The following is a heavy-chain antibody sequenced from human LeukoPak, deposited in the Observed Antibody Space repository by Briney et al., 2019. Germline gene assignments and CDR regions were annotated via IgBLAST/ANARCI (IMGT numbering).Heavy chain of an antibody. D-gene: IGHD2-2*01. V-gene: IGHV4-59*01. CDR3: ARTRTYYYMDV. Sequence: SETLSLTCTVSGGSISSYYWSWIRQPPGKGLEWIGYIYYSGSTNYNPSLKSRVTISVDTSKNQFSLKLSSVTAADTAVYYCARTRTYYYMDVWGKGTTVTVSS. CDR2: IYYSGST. CDR1: GGSISSYY. J-gene: IGHJ6*03.